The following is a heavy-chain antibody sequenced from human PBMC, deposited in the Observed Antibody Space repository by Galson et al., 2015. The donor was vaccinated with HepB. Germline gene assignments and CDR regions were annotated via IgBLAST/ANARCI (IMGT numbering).Heavy chain of an antibody. Sequence: SVKVSCKASGYTFTNSAIHWVRQAPGQRPEWMGWINAANANRKYSQKFQGRLTITRDTSAITVYMELSSLRSEDTAVYYCARGAEYFDYWGQGTLATVSS. CDR3: ARGAEYFDY. CDR2: INAANANR. J-gene: IGHJ4*02. CDR1: GYTFTNSA. V-gene: IGHV1-3*01.